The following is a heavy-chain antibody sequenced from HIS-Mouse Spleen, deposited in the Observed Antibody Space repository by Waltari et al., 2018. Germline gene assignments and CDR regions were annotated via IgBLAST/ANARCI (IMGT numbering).Heavy chain of an antibody. Sequence: EVQLVETGGGLIQPGGSLRLSCAAPGFTDSSNYMSWVRQAPGKGVEWVSVIYNGRSTYYANSVKGRFTISRDNSKNTLYRQMNSLRAEDTAVYYCARHYYYGSGSYYFDYWGQGTLVTVSS. D-gene: IGHD3-10*01. CDR3: ARHYYYGSGSYYFDY. V-gene: IGHV3-53*02. J-gene: IGHJ4*02. CDR2: IYNGRST. CDR1: GFTDSSNY.